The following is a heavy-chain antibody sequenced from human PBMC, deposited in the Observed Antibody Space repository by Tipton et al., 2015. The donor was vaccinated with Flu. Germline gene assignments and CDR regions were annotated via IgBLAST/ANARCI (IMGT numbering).Heavy chain of an antibody. Sequence: TLSLTCTVSGDSITSGNYYWTWIRQSAGKGLEWIGRVSSSGSTRYNPSLKGRATISLDMSRNQFSLKLISVTAADTAVYYCTRGVIYYDSRGFEYYRFGPWGQGSLVSVSS. CDR1: GDSITSGNYY. CDR3: TRGVIYYDSRGFEYYRFGP. D-gene: IGHD3-22*01. V-gene: IGHV4-61*02. CDR2: VSSSGST. J-gene: IGHJ5*02.